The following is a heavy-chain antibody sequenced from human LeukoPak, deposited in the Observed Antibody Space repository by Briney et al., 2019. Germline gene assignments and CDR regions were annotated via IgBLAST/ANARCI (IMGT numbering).Heavy chain of an antibody. CDR3: ARDHSPRALYYYYGMDV. CDR1: GFTFSSYE. Sequence: HPGGSLRLSCAASGFTFSSYEMNWVRQAPGKGLEWVSYISSSGSTIYYADSVKGRFTISRDNAKNSLYLQMNSLRAEDTAVYYCARDHSPRALYYYYGMDVWGQGTTVTVSS. J-gene: IGHJ6*02. CDR2: ISSSGSTI. V-gene: IGHV3-48*03.